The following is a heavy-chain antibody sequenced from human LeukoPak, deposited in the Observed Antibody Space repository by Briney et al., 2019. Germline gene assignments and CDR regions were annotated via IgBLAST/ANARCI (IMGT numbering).Heavy chain of an antibody. V-gene: IGHV3-30*18. Sequence: HPGGSLRLSCAASGFTFSSYGMHWVRQAPGKGLEWVAVISYDGSNKYYADSVKGRFTISRDNSKNTLYLQMNSLRAEDTAVYYCAKDKHYCSSASCYLYYFDYWGQGTLVTVSS. CDR2: ISYDGSNK. CDR3: AKDKHYCSSASCYLYYFDY. J-gene: IGHJ4*02. CDR1: GFTFSSYG. D-gene: IGHD2-2*01.